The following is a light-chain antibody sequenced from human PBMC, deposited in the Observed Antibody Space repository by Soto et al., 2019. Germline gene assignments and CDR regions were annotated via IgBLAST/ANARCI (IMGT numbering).Light chain of an antibody. CDR1: QSVSSNH. Sequence: DIVMTQSPDSMVVSLGERATLPCRASQSVSSNHLAWYQKKPGQDPRILIHGASTRATGIADRFSGSGSGTDFNLTISRLEPEDFAVYYCQLYGTSTKTFGQGTKVDI. V-gene: IGKV3-20*01. CDR2: GAS. J-gene: IGKJ1*01. CDR3: QLYGTSTKT.